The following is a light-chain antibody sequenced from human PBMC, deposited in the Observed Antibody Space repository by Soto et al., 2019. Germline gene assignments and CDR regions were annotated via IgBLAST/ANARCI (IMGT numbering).Light chain of an antibody. CDR3: EWSYSMWWT. V-gene: IGKV1-5*01. Sequence: DIPMTQSPSTLSASVGDRITISCRASQSISNRLAWYQQKPGKAPKVLIYGASSVQSEVPSRFSGSGSETHFTLTISSLQPRDFLVDGCEWSYSMWWTFGQGTKVDIK. CDR2: GAS. CDR1: QSISNR. J-gene: IGKJ1*01.